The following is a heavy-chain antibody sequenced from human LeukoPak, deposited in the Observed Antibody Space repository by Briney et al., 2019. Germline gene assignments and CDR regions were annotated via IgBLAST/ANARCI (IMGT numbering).Heavy chain of an antibody. CDR2: VWYDGSNK. V-gene: IGHV3-33*01. Sequence: PGRSLRLSCTASGFTFSSYGMHWVRQAPGKGLGWVAVVWYDGSNKYYADSVKGRFTISRDNSKNTLYLQMNSLRAEDTAVYYCASQYQLLDNWFDPWGQGTLVTVSS. CDR3: ASQYQLLDNWFDP. CDR1: GFTFSSYG. D-gene: IGHD2-2*01. J-gene: IGHJ5*02.